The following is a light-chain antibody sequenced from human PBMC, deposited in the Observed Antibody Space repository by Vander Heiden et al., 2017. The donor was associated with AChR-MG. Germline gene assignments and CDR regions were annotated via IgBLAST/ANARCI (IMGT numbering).Light chain of an antibody. J-gene: IGKJ4*01. V-gene: IGKV3-20*01. CDR2: GAS. CDR3: KQYGSSPFT. Sequence: IALSQSPGTLSLSPGERATLSCMASQSVSASYLAWYQQKPGQAPRLLIYGASSRATGKPDRFSGSGSGTDFTLIISRLEPEDFAVYYCKQYGSSPFTFGGGTKVEIK. CDR1: QSVSASY.